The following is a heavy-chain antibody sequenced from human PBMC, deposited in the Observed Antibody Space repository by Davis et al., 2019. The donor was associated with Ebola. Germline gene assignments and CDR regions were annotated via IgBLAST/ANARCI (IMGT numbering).Heavy chain of an antibody. Sequence: AASVKVSCKASGYTFTSYGITWVRQVPGQGFEWMGWISPYNGNTNYAQKLQGRVTMTTDTSTSTAYMELRSLRSDDTAVYYCARDGHIVVVVGSFDPWGQGTLVTVSS. D-gene: IGHD2-21*01. CDR1: GYTFTSYG. J-gene: IGHJ5*02. V-gene: IGHV1-18*01. CDR3: ARDGHIVVVVGSFDP. CDR2: ISPYNGNT.